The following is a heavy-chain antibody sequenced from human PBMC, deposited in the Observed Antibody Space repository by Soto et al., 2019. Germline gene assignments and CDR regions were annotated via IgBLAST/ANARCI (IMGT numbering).Heavy chain of an antibody. Sequence: QVPLVQSGAEVKKPGASVKISCEASGYTFTSYVMHWVRQAPGQRLEWMGWISTGTGNTRSSQKFQDRVTFTGDASASTFYMGLSSLTFEDTAVYYCAREGVNSGIRPWGDAFDIWGQGTMVTVSS. CDR3: AREGVNSGIRPWGDAFDI. D-gene: IGHD3-10*01. CDR1: GYTFTSYV. V-gene: IGHV1-3*04. J-gene: IGHJ3*02. CDR2: ISTGTGNT.